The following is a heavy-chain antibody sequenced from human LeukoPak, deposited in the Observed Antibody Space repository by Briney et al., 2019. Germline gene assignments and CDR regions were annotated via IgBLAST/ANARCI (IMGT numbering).Heavy chain of an antibody. CDR3: ATDRAWFDP. Sequence: PGGSLRLSCAASGITFSTAWMSWFRQAPGKGLEWVGRIKSKIGGATADYAAPVKDRFTISRDDSKNTLYLQTNSLKTEDTAVYYCATDRAWFDPWGQGTLVTVSS. V-gene: IGHV3-15*01. J-gene: IGHJ5*02. CDR1: GITFSTAW. CDR2: IKSKIGGATA. D-gene: IGHD3-10*01.